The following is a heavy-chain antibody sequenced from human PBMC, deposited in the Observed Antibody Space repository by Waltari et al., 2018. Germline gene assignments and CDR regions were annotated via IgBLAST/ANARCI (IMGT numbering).Heavy chain of an antibody. CDR2: IYYSGST. Sequence: QLQLQESGPGLVKPSETLSLTCTVSGGSISSSSYYWGWVRQPPGKGLEWIGSIYYSGSTYYNPSLKSRVTISVDTSKIQFSLRVSSVTAADTAVFYCARMVRGYCSSTSCHTDHWGQGTLVTVSS. CDR3: ARMVRGYCSSTSCHTDH. D-gene: IGHD2-2*01. J-gene: IGHJ4*02. V-gene: IGHV4-39*07. CDR1: GGSISSSSYY.